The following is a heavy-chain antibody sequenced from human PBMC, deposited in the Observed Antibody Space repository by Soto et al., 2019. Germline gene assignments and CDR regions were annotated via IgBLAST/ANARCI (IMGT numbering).Heavy chain of an antibody. Sequence: GASLKVSCKASGGTFSSYAISWVRQAPGQGLEWMGGIIPIFGTANYAQKFQGRVTITADESTSTAYMELSSLRSEDTAVYYCASQGGGVRGVIGSHNWFDPWGQGTLVTVSS. CDR2: IIPIFGTA. D-gene: IGHD3-10*01. CDR3: ASQGGGVRGVIGSHNWFDP. CDR1: GGTFSSYA. V-gene: IGHV1-69*13. J-gene: IGHJ5*02.